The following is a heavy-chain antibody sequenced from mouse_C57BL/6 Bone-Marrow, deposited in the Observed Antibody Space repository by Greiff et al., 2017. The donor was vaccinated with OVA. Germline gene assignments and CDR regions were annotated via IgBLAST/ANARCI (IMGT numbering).Heavy chain of an antibody. Sequence: EVKLVESGGGLVQPGDSLSLSCAASGFTFTNYYMSWVRQPPGKALEWLAFIRNKPNGSTTEYSASVKGRFTISRANSQSILYLQMTALRAEDSATYYCARYKGRVAVDYFDYWGQGTALTVSS. CDR2: IRNKPNGSTT. J-gene: IGHJ2*01. V-gene: IGHV7-3*01. D-gene: IGHD1-1*01. CDR3: ARYKGRVAVDYFDY. CDR1: GFTFTNYY.